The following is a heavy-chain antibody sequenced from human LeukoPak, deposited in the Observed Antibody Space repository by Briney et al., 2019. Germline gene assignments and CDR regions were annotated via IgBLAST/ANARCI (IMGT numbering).Heavy chain of an antibody. J-gene: IGHJ4*02. CDR3: ARDNDLRPIVRATTFPNEFDY. CDR2: INPSTGGT. V-gene: IGHV1-2*06. CDR1: GYTFTGYY. Sequence: ASVKVSCKPSGYTFTGYYLHWVRQAPGQGLEWMRRINPSTGGTNYAQNFQGRVTMTRDASISTAYMELSRLTSDDTAVYYCARDNDLRPIVRATTFPNEFDYWGQGTLVTVSS. D-gene: IGHD1-26*01.